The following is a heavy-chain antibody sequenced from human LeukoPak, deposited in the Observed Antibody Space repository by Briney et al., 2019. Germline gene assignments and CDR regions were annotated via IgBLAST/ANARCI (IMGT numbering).Heavy chain of an antibody. Sequence: GGSLRLSCAASGIPFSSFGMHWVRQAPGKGLEWVAVISYDGSNKYYGDSVKGRFTISRDNSKNTLYLQMNSLRAEDTAVYYCAKDRGACSSTSCYYFDYWGQGTLVTVSS. V-gene: IGHV3-30*18. CDR1: GIPFSSFG. CDR3: AKDRGACSSTSCYYFDY. J-gene: IGHJ4*02. CDR2: ISYDGSNK. D-gene: IGHD2-2*01.